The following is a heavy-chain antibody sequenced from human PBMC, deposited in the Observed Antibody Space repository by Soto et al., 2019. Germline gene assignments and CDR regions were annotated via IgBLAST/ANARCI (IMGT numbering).Heavy chain of an antibody. V-gene: IGHV3-7*01. J-gene: IGHJ4*02. CDR1: EVTFSTYW. Sequence: DVQLVESGGGLVQPGGSLRLSCAASEVTFSTYWINWVRQAPGKGLEWVAIIKDDGSEKFYVDSVKGRFTISTDKAKRSLYLQMNSLRVEDTDVYYCVLGAGWLPDYWGQGTLVTVSS. D-gene: IGHD5-12*01. CDR2: IKDDGSEK. CDR3: VLGAGWLPDY.